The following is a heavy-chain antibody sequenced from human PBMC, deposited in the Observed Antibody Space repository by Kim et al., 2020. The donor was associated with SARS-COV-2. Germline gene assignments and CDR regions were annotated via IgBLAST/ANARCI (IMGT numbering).Heavy chain of an antibody. J-gene: IGHJ4*02. CDR1: GGSISSYY. CDR2: IYYSGST. CDR3: ARVRRGYSYGDVDY. V-gene: IGHV4-59*13. Sequence: SETLSLTCTVSGGSISSYYWSWIRQPPGKGLEWIGYIYYSGSTNYNPSLKSRVTISVDTSKNQFSLKLSSVTAADTAVYYCARVRRGYSYGDVDYWGQGTLVTVSS. D-gene: IGHD5-18*01.